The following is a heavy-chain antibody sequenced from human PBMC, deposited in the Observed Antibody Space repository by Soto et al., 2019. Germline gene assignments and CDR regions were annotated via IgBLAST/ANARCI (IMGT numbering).Heavy chain of an antibody. V-gene: IGHV3-33*01. Sequence: QVQLVESGGGVVQPGRSLRLSCAASGFTFSSYGMHWVRQAPGKGLEWVAVIWYDGSNKYYADSVKGRFTISRDNSKXXXXXXXXXXXXXXTAVYYCARDGAGTTYYYYMDVWGKGTTVTVSS. CDR2: IWYDGSNK. D-gene: IGHD1-7*01. CDR3: ARDGAGTTYYYYMDV. CDR1: GFTFSSYG. J-gene: IGHJ6*03.